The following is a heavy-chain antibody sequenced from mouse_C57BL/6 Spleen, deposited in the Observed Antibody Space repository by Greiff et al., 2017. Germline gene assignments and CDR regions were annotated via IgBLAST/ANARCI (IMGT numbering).Heavy chain of an antibody. CDR3: ARPTASYGGYFDV. Sequence: VQLQQSGPELVKPGASVKISCKASGYTFTDYYMNWVKQSHGKSLEWIGDINPNNGGTSYNQKFKGKATLTVDKSSSTAYMELRSLTSEDSAVYYCARPTASYGGYFDVWGTGTTVTVSS. CDR1: GYTFTDYY. V-gene: IGHV1-26*01. J-gene: IGHJ1*03. CDR2: INPNNGGT. D-gene: IGHD1-2*01.